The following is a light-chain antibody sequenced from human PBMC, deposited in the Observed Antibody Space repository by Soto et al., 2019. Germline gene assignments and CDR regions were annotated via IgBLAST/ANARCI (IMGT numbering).Light chain of an antibody. CDR3: QQFGFSPCT. J-gene: IGKJ4*01. V-gene: IGKV3-20*01. CDR2: AAS. CDR1: QSVSNSY. Sequence: ETVLTQSPGTLSLSPGERATLSCRASQSVSNSYIAWYQQKRGQAPRLLIYAASSRATGIPDRFSGSGSGTDYTRTISRLDPEDYAVYYCQQFGFSPCTFGGGTKVEIK.